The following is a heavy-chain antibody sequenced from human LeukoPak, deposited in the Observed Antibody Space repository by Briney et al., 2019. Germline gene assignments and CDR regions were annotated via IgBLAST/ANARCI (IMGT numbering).Heavy chain of an antibody. J-gene: IGHJ6*03. Sequence: PPGGSLRLSCAASGFTFSSYGMHWVRQAPGKGLEWVAFIRYDGSNKYYADSVKGRFTISRDNSKNTLYLQMNSLRAEDTAVYYCAKDTSMLKYYYYYYYMDVWGKGTTVTVSS. D-gene: IGHD2-8*01. V-gene: IGHV3-30*02. CDR1: GFTFSSYG. CDR2: IRYDGSNK. CDR3: AKDTSMLKYYYYYYYMDV.